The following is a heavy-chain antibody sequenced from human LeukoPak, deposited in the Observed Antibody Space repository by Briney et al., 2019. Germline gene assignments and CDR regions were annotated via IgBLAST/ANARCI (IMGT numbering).Heavy chain of an antibody. J-gene: IGHJ4*02. Sequence: GGSLRLSCAASGFTFSSYSMNWVRQAPGKGLEWVSYITSTGRRIYYADSVKGRFTISRDNAKNSLYLQMNSLRDEDTAVYYCTRDPQALDYWGQGTLVTVSS. CDR3: TRDPQALDY. V-gene: IGHV3-48*02. CDR2: ITSTGRRI. CDR1: GFTFSSYS.